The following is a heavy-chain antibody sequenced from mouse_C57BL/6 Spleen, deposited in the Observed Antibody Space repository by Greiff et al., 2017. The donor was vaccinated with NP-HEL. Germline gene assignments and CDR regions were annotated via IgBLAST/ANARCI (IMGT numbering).Heavy chain of an antibody. CDR1: GYAFSSYW. D-gene: IGHD1-1*01. J-gene: IGHJ1*03. V-gene: IGHV1-80*01. CDR3: ARRELRYWYFDV. Sequence: VQLQQSGAELVKPGASVKISCKASGYAFSSYWMNWVKQRPGKGLEWIGQIYPGDGDTNYNGKFKGKATLTADKSSSTAYMQLSRLTSEDSAVYFCARRELRYWYFDVWGTGTTVTVSS. CDR2: IYPGDGDT.